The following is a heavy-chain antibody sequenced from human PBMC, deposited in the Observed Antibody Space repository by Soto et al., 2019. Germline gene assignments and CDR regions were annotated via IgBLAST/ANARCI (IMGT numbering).Heavy chain of an antibody. Sequence: GGSLRLSCAASGFTFSDYYMSWIRQAPGKGLEWVSYISSSGSTIYYADSVKGRFTISRDNAKNSLYLQMNSLRAEDTAVYYCARIMRYCSGGSCYSGDNWFDPWGQGTLVTVSS. J-gene: IGHJ5*02. D-gene: IGHD2-15*01. CDR3: ARIMRYCSGGSCYSGDNWFDP. V-gene: IGHV3-11*01. CDR1: GFTFSDYY. CDR2: ISSSGSTI.